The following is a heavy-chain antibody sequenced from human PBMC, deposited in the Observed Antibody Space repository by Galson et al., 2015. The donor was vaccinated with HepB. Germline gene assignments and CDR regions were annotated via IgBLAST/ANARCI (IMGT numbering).Heavy chain of an antibody. D-gene: IGHD6-13*01. CDR1: GFTFSSYA. V-gene: IGHV3-30*04. J-gene: IGHJ4*02. CDR2: ISYDGSNK. Sequence: SLRLSCAASGFTFSSYAMHWVRQAPGKGLEWVAVISYDGSNKYYADSVKGRFTISRDNSKNTLYLQMNSLRAEDTAVYYCARDEQQFDYWGQGTLVTVSS. CDR3: ARDEQQFDY.